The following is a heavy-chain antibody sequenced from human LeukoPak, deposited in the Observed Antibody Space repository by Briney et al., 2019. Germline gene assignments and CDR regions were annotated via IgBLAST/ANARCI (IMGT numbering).Heavy chain of an antibody. Sequence: GASVKVSCKASGYTFTAYYLQWVRLAPGQGLEWMGWILAYNANTNYAQKFQGRVTLTTDTSTSTAYMELRSLRSDDTAVYYCARDSGSGSSIDYWGQGTLVTVSS. V-gene: IGHV1-18*04. CDR3: ARDSGSGSSIDY. CDR2: ILAYNANT. CDR1: GYTFTAYY. J-gene: IGHJ4*02. D-gene: IGHD3-10*01.